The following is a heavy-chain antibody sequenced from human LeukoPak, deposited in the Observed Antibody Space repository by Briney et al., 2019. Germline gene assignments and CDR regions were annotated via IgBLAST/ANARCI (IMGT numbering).Heavy chain of an antibody. V-gene: IGHV1-18*01. CDR2: ISAYNGNT. CDR3: ARVGKDDYDILTGYYNPSFDY. Sequence: GASVKVSCKASGYTFTSYGISWVRQAPGQGLEWMGWISAYNGNTNYAQKLQGRVTMTTDTSTSTAYMELRSLRSDDTAVYYCARVGKDDYDILTGYYNPSFDYWGQGTLVTVSS. J-gene: IGHJ4*02. CDR1: GYTFTSYG. D-gene: IGHD3-9*01.